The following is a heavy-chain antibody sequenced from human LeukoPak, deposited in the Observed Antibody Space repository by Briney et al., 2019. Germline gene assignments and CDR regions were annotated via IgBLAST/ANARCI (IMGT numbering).Heavy chain of an antibody. CDR1: GGTFSSYA. J-gene: IGHJ4*02. Sequence: ASVKVSCKASGGTFSSYAISWVRQAPGQGLEWMGGIIPIFGTANYAQKFQGRATITADESTSTAYMELSSLRSEDTAVYYCARNSNRGGHFPYYFDYWGQGTLVTVSS. V-gene: IGHV1-69*13. CDR3: ARNSNRGGHFPYYFDY. D-gene: IGHD2-15*01. CDR2: IIPIFGTA.